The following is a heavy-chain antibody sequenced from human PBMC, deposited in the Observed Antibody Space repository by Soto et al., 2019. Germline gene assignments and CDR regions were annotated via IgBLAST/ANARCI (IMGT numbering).Heavy chain of an antibody. CDR1: GGSISSGGYY. CDR3: ARGSSIADFYYGMDV. J-gene: IGHJ6*02. CDR2: NYYSGIT. D-gene: IGHD6-6*01. Sequence: QVQLQESGPGLVKPSQTLSLTCTVSGGSISSGGYYWTWIRQHPGKGLEWIGYNYYSGITYYHPSLKSGVTISLDTSKNQFSLMLGSVNAVDTAVYYGARGSSIADFYYGMDVWFQGTTVTVSS. V-gene: IGHV4-31*03.